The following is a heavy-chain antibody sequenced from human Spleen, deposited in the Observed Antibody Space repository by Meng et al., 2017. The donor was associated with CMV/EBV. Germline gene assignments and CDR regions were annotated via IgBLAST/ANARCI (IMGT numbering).Heavy chain of an antibody. J-gene: IGHJ6*02. CDR3: ARDSGGLYGSGSYYYYGLDV. D-gene: IGHD3-10*01. V-gene: IGHV3-21*01. Sequence: LSLTCAASGFTFRNYGMNWVRQAPGKGLERLSSISSSSSFKDYADSVKGRFTISRDNAKNSLYLQMNNLRAEDTAVYYCARDSGGLYGSGSYYYYGLDVWGQGTTVTVSS. CDR1: GFTFRNYG. CDR2: ISSSSSFK.